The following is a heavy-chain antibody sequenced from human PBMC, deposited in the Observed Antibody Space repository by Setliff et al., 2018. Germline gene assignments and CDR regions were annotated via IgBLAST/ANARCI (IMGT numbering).Heavy chain of an antibody. D-gene: IGHD6-13*01. CDR2: FDPEDGET. J-gene: IGHJ4*01. V-gene: IGHV1-24*01. Sequence: ASVKVSCKVSGYTLTELSMHWVRQAPGKGLEWMGGFDPEDGETIYAQKFQGRVTMTEDTSTDTAYMELSSLRSVDTAVYYCATVEAITIAAAGTTIFDYWGHGTLVTVPS. CDR3: ATVEAITIAAAGTTIFDY. CDR1: GYTLTELS.